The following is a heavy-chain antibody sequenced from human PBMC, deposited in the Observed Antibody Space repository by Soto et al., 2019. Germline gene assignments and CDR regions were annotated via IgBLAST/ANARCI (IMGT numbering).Heavy chain of an antibody. Sequence: SETLSLTCTVSGGSISSGGYYWSWIRQHPGKGLEWIGYIYYSGSTYYNPSLKSRVTMLVDTSENQFSLKVSSLTAADTAVYYCAKHKRRAGTSPARVRVFGDEYNWFDPWGQGTLVTVSS. V-gene: IGHV4-31*03. CDR1: GGSISSGGYY. D-gene: IGHD3-10*02. J-gene: IGHJ5*02. CDR2: IYYSGST. CDR3: AKHKRRAGTSPARVRVFGDEYNWFDP.